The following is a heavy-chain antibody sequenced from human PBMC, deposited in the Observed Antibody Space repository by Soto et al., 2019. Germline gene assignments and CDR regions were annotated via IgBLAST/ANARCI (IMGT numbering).Heavy chain of an antibody. J-gene: IGHJ3*02. D-gene: IGHD1-1*01. CDR3: ARVFRPASTTSQAAHKSDI. CDR2: ISYDGSNK. Sequence: GGSLRLSCAASGFTFSSYAMHWVRQAPGKGLEWVAVISYDGSNKYYADSVKGRFTISRDNSKNTLYLQMNSLRAEDTAVYYCARVFRPASTTSQAAHKSDIWGQGTMVTVSS. V-gene: IGHV3-30-3*01. CDR1: GFTFSSYA.